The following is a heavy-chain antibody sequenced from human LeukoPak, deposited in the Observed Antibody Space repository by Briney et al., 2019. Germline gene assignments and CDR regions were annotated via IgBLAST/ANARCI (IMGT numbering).Heavy chain of an antibody. Sequence: ASVKVSFKASGGTFIIYAISWVRQAPGQGLEWMGRIIPILGIANYAQKFQGRVTITADKSTSTAYMELSSLRSEDTAVYYCARDPIPYYYGSGSYHCDYWGQGTLVTVSS. J-gene: IGHJ4*02. CDR2: IIPILGIA. CDR1: GGTFIIYA. CDR3: ARDPIPYYYGSGSYHCDY. D-gene: IGHD3-10*01. V-gene: IGHV1-69*04.